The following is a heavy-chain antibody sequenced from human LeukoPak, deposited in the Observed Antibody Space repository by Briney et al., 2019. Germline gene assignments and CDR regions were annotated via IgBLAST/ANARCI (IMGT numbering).Heavy chain of an antibody. CDR2: ISAYNGNT. Sequence: ASVKVSCKASGYTFTSYGISWVRQAPGQGLEWMGWISAYNGNTNYAQKLQGRVTMTTDTSTSTAYMELSSLRSEDTAVYYCATDRHYYDSSGYDSRAFDIWGQGTMVTVSS. V-gene: IGHV1-18*01. J-gene: IGHJ3*02. CDR1: GYTFTSYG. D-gene: IGHD3-22*01. CDR3: ATDRHYYDSSGYDSRAFDI.